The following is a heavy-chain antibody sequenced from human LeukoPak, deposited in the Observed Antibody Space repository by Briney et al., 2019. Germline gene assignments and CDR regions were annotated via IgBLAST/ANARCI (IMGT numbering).Heavy chain of an antibody. Sequence: PSETLSLTCSVSGGSIDNGSYFWTWIRQSAGKGLEWIGHIYTSGSTTYNPSLKSRVTISLDTSKNQFSLTLNFVTAADTAVYYCARVSMSSVGSWDSGEEYWGQGTLVTVSS. V-gene: IGHV4-61*09. D-gene: IGHD2/OR15-2a*01. J-gene: IGHJ4*02. CDR2: IYTSGST. CDR3: ARVSMSSVGSWDSGEEY. CDR1: GGSIDNGSYF.